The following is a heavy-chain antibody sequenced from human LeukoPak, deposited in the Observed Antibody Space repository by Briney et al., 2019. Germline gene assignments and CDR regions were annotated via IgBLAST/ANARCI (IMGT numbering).Heavy chain of an antibody. CDR2: INHSGST. D-gene: IGHD3-16*02. CDR1: GGSFSGYY. V-gene: IGHV4-34*01. Sequence: SETLSLTCAVYGGSFSGYYWSWIRQPPGKGLEWIGEINHSGSTNYNPSLKSRVTISVDTSKNQFSLKLSSVTAADTAVYYCARERYYDYVWGSYRSAPYFDYWGQGTLVTVSS. CDR3: ARERYYDYVWGSYRSAPYFDY. J-gene: IGHJ4*02.